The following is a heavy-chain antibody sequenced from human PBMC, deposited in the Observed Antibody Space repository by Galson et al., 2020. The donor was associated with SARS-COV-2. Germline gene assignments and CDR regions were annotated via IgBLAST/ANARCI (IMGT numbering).Heavy chain of an antibody. Sequence: QLGESLKISCVASGFTFAHHWMTWVRQAPGKGLEWVANIKQDGSEKYYADSVKGRFTISRDNAKNSVYLQMTSLRPEDTAVYYCARDGLGWEPFDYWGQGTLVTASS. D-gene: IGHD1-26*01. V-gene: IGHV3-7*01. CDR2: IKQDGSEK. J-gene: IGHJ4*02. CDR1: GFTFAHHW. CDR3: ARDGLGWEPFDY.